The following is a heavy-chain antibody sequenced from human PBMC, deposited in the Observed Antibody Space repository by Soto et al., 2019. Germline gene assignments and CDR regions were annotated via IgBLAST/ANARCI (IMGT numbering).Heavy chain of an antibody. CDR3: ASPPYCSSTSCHDY. D-gene: IGHD2-2*01. CDR1: GGSISSSSYY. Sequence: SETLSLTCTVSGGSISSSSYYWGWIRQPPGKGLEWIGSIYYSGSTYYNPSLKSRVTISVDTSKNQFSLKLSSVTAADTAVYYCASPPYCSSTSCHDYWGQGTLVTVSS. CDR2: IYYSGST. J-gene: IGHJ4*02. V-gene: IGHV4-39*01.